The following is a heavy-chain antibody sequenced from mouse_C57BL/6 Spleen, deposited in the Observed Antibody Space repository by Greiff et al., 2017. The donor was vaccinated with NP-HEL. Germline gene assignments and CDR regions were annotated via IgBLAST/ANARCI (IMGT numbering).Heavy chain of an antibody. CDR2: IDPSDSYT. D-gene: IGHD1-1*01. CDR3: ARKHYASSWDFDV. Sequence: QVQLQQPGAELVKPGASVKLSCKASGYTFTSYWMPWVKQRPGQGLEWIGEIDPSDSYTNYNQKFTGQATLTVDTSSSTAYMQLSSLTSEDSAVYYGARKHYASSWDFDVWGTGTTVTVSS. J-gene: IGHJ1*03. CDR1: GYTFTSYW. V-gene: IGHV1-50*01.